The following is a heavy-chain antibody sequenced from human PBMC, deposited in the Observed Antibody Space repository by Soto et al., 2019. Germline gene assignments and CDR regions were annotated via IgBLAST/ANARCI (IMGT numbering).Heavy chain of an antibody. CDR1: GFTFSSYS. CDR3: AREDSGYEFDY. V-gene: IGHV3-48*01. J-gene: IGHJ4*02. CDR2: ISSSSSTI. Sequence: EVQLVESGGGLVQPGGSLRLSCAASGFTFSSYSMNWVRQAPGKGLEWVSDISSSSSTIYYADSVKGRFTISRDNAKNSLYLQMNSVRGEDTAVYYCAREDSGYEFDYWGQGTLVTVSS. D-gene: IGHD5-12*01.